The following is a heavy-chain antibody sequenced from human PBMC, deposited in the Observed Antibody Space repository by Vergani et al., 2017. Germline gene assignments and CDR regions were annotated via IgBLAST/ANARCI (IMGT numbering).Heavy chain of an antibody. CDR1: GGSISSGSYY. Sequence: QVQLQESGPGLVKPSQTPSLTCTVPGGSISSGSYYWSWIRQPAGKGLEWIVRIYTSGSTNHNPSLKSRFTISVDTSKNQFSLKLSSVTAADTAVYYCAGVHDYGDYGFDYWGQGTLVTVSS. CDR3: AGVHDYGDYGFDY. J-gene: IGHJ4*02. CDR2: IYTSGST. V-gene: IGHV4-61*02. D-gene: IGHD4-17*01.